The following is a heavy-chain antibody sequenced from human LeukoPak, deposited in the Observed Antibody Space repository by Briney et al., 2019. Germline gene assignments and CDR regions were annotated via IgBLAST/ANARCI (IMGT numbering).Heavy chain of an antibody. J-gene: IGHJ4*02. D-gene: IGHD2-21*02. CDR3: ARQKVTAIGPLDY. Sequence: SETLSLTCTVSGGSISSSSYYWGWIRQPPGKGLEWIGSIYYSGSTYYNPSLKSRVTISVDTSKNQFSLKLSSVTAADTAVYYCARQKVTAIGPLDYWGQGTLVTVSS. V-gene: IGHV4-39*01. CDR2: IYYSGST. CDR1: GGSISSSSYY.